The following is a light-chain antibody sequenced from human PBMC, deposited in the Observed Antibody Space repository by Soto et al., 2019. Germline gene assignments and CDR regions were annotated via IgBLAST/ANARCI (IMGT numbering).Light chain of an antibody. CDR3: QRYGGSPLFT. Sequence: ENVLTQSPGTLSLSPGERATLSCKASQSVGGNYLAWYQHKPGQAPRLLIYAASNRAAGIPDRFSGRGSGTDFTLTISRLEPEDFAVYFCQRYGGSPLFTFGPGTKVEIK. CDR2: AAS. J-gene: IGKJ3*01. V-gene: IGKV3-20*01. CDR1: QSVGGNY.